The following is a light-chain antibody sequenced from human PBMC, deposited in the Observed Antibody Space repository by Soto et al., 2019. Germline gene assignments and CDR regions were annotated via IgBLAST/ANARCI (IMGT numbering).Light chain of an antibody. CDR1: QGISSS. V-gene: IGKV1-9*01. CDR3: QQIDSYPRT. Sequence: IQLTQSPSALSASVGDRVTITCRAGQGISSSLAWYQQKPGKAPNLLISAASTLQTGVPSRFSGSGSGTDFALTISSLQPEDFATYYCQQIDSYPRTFGKGTKV. J-gene: IGKJ1*01. CDR2: AAS.